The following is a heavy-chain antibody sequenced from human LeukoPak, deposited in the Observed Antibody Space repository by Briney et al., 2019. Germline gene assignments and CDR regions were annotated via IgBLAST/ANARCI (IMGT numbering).Heavy chain of an antibody. Sequence: GGSLRLSCAASGFTFSNYAMSWVRQAPGKRLDWVSAISGSGGSTYYADSVKGRFTISRDNSKNTLYLQMNSLRAEDTAVYYCAKDFTANYDFWSGYPHWGQGTLVTVSS. V-gene: IGHV3-23*01. CDR3: AKDFTANYDFWSGYPH. CDR1: GFTFSNYA. J-gene: IGHJ4*02. CDR2: ISGSGGST. D-gene: IGHD3-3*01.